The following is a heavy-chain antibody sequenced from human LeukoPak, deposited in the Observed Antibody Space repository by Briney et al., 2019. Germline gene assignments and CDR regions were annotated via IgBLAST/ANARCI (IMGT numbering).Heavy chain of an antibody. CDR1: GGSFSGYY. CDR3: ARVLLWFGELHNWFDP. Sequence: PSETLSLTCAVYGGSFSGYYWSWIRQPPGKGLEWIGEINHSGSTNYNPSLKSRVTISVDTSKNQFSLKLSSVTAADTAVYYCARVLLWFGELHNWFDPWGQGTLVTVSS. D-gene: IGHD3-10*01. V-gene: IGHV4-34*01. J-gene: IGHJ5*02. CDR2: INHSGST.